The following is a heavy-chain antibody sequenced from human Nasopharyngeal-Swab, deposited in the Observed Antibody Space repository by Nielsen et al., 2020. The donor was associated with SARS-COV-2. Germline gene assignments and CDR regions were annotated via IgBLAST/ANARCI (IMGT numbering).Heavy chain of an antibody. CDR2: ISWNSGSI. D-gene: IGHD6-19*01. CDR3: AKDTSSGWYFGFSFDY. V-gene: IGHV3-9*01. Sequence: SLKISCAASGFTFDDYAMHWVRQAPGKGLEWVSGISWNSGSIGYADSVKGRFTISRDNAKNSLYLQMNSLRAEDTALYYCAKDTSSGWYFGFSFDYWGQGTLVTVSS. J-gene: IGHJ4*02. CDR1: GFTFDDYA.